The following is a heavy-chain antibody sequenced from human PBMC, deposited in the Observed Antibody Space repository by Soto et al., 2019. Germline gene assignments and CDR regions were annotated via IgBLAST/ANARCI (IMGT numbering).Heavy chain of an antibody. D-gene: IGHD1-1*01. CDR3: ARATGTLRSRNCDY. CDR1: GGSISSYY. Sequence: PSETLSLTCTVFGGSISSYYWTWIRQPPGKGLEWIGSIYHTGSTYYSKSLRSRLTMSVDTSKSQFSLRLSSVTAADTAVYYCARATGTLRSRNCDYWGQGSLVTVSS. V-gene: IGHV4-59*12. J-gene: IGHJ4*02. CDR2: IYHTGST.